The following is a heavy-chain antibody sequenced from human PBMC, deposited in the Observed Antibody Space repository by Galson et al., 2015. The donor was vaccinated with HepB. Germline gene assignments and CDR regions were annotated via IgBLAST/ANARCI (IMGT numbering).Heavy chain of an antibody. CDR3: ARGGQWLVQSPRELAAFDI. Sequence: SVKVSCKASGYTFTGYYMHWVRQAPGQGLEWMGWINPNSGGTNYAQKFQGRVTMTRDTSISTAYMELSRLRSDDTAVYYCARGGQWLVQSPRELAAFDIWGQGTMVTVSS. V-gene: IGHV1-2*02. CDR2: INPNSGGT. J-gene: IGHJ3*02. CDR1: GYTFTGYY. D-gene: IGHD6-19*01.